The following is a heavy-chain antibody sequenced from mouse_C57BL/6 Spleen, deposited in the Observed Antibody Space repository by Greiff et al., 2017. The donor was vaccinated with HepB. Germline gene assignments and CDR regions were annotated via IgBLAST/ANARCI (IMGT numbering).Heavy chain of an antibody. V-gene: IGHV3-6*01. D-gene: IGHD2-3*01. CDR1: GYSITSGYY. CDR2: ISYDGSN. Sequence: EVQLQESGPGLVKPSQSLSLTCSVTGYSITSGYYWNWIRQFPGNKLEWMGYISYDGSNNYNPSLKNRISITRDTSKNQFFLKLNSVTTEDTATYYCAGGYYFAWFAYWGQGTLVTASA. J-gene: IGHJ3*01. CDR3: AGGYYFAWFAY.